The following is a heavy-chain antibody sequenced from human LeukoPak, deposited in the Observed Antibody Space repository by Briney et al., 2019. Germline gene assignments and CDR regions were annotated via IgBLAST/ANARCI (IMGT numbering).Heavy chain of an antibody. Sequence: GGSLRLSCAASGFTISGYWMHWVRQAPGKGLVWVSRISGDGSITAYADSVKGRFTISRDNSKNTLYLQMSSLRAEDTAVYYCAKWSPYGGNPGYWGQGTLVTVSS. CDR3: AKWSPYGGNPGY. V-gene: IGHV3-74*01. CDR2: ISGDGSIT. D-gene: IGHD4-23*01. CDR1: GFTISGYW. J-gene: IGHJ4*02.